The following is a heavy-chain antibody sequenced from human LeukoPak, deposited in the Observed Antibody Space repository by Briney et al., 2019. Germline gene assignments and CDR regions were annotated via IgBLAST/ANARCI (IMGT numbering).Heavy chain of an antibody. CDR2: TYYRSKWYN. V-gene: IGHV6-1*01. Sequence: SQTLSLTCAVSGDSVSSKNGAWNWIRQSPSRGLEWLGRTYYRSKWYNGYAVSVKSRVTINPDTSKNQFSLQLNSVTPEDTAVYYCARVFSSAYDTSFDYWGQGTLVTVSS. CDR3: ARVFSSAYDTSFDY. J-gene: IGHJ4*02. CDR1: GDSVSSKNGA. D-gene: IGHD5-12*01.